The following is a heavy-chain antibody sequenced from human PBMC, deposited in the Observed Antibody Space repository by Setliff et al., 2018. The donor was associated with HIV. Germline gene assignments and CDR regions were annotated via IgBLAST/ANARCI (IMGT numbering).Heavy chain of an antibody. D-gene: IGHD6-6*01. J-gene: IGHJ4*02. CDR3: AREDSSYHYFDY. V-gene: IGHV4-39*02. Sequence: SETLSLTCTVSGGSISSSSYYWGWIRQPPGKGLEWIGSIFYSGSANYNPSLRSPVAISVDTSKNQFSLKLTSVTAADTAVYYCAREDSSYHYFDYWGQGMLVTVSS. CDR1: GGSISSSSYY. CDR2: IFYSGSA.